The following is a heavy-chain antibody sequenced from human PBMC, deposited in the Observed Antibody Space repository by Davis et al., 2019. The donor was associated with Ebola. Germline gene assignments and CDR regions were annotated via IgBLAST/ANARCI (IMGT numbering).Heavy chain of an antibody. D-gene: IGHD4-11*01. CDR3: ARDLTTTANPYYYYGMDV. J-gene: IGHJ6*02. V-gene: IGHV4-59*12. Sequence: GSLRLSCTVSGGSITSYYWSWIRQPPGKGLEWIGYIYYSGSTNYNPSLKSRVTISVDKSKNQFSLKLSSVTAADTAVYYCARDLTTTANPYYYYGMDVWGQGTTVTVSS. CDR2: IYYSGST. CDR1: GGSITSYY.